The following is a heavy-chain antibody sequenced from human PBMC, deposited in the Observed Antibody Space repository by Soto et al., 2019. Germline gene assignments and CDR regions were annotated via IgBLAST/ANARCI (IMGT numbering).Heavy chain of an antibody. J-gene: IGHJ4*02. CDR3: ARRTSYFDSSETTSHFFDS. D-gene: IGHD3-22*01. CDR1: GYTFANSW. Sequence: GESLKISCYGSGYTFANSWIAWVRQMPGKGLEWMGIIYPGDSDSRYSPSFQGQVTISADKSISTAFLQWTSLRAPDTAMYYCARRTSYFDSSETTSHFFDSWGKGTLVTVSS. CDR2: IYPGDSDS. V-gene: IGHV5-51*01.